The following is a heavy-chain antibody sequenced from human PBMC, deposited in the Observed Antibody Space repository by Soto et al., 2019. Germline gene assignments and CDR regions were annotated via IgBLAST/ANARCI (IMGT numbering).Heavy chain of an antibody. J-gene: IGHJ5*02. CDR2: VYFSGNT. D-gene: IGHD1-20*01. Sequence: SETMCQPCTVYCGSLGSYDWPWIRPSPGKGLEWIGYVYFSGNTNYNPSLKSRVTISIDTSKNQFSLRLASVTAADTAIYYCTRRYNWNENDFDPWGPGATVT. CDR1: CGSLGSYD. CDR3: TRRYNWNENDFDP. V-gene: IGHV4-59*08.